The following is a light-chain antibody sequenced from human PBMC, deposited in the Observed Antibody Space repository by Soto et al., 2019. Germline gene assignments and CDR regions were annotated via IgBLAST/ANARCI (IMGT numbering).Light chain of an antibody. CDR2: STN. CDR1: SGSVSTSYY. Sequence: QAVVTQEPSFSVSPGGTVTLTCGLSSGSVSTSYYPSWYQQTPGQAPRTLIYSTNTRSSGVPDRFSGSILGNKAALTITGAQADAESDYYCVLYLPSGIWVFGGGTKLTVL. V-gene: IGLV8-61*01. CDR3: VLYLPSGIWV. J-gene: IGLJ2*01.